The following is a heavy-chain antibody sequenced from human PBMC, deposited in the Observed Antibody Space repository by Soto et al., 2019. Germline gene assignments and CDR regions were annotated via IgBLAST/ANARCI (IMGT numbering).Heavy chain of an antibody. V-gene: IGHV3-53*01. D-gene: IGHD2-21*02. CDR2: IYSGGST. Sequence: GESLKISCAASGFTVSSNYMRWVRQAPGKGLEWVSVIYSGGSTYYADSVKGRFTISRDNSKNTLYLQMNSLRAEDTAVYYCARLHFNCGGDCYTKKDAFDIWGQGTMVTVSS. CDR3: ARLHFNCGGDCYTKKDAFDI. CDR1: GFTVSSNY. J-gene: IGHJ3*02.